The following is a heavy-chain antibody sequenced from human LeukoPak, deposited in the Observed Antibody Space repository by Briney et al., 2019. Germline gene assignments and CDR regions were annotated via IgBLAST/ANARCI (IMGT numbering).Heavy chain of an antibody. V-gene: IGHV1-18*01. CDR3: ARDDYGDSKGWFDP. J-gene: IGHJ5*02. D-gene: IGHD4-17*01. Sequence: ASVKVSCKASGYTFTSYGISWVRQAPGQGLEWMGWISAYNSNTNYAQKLQGRVTMTTDTSTSTAYMELRSLRSDDTAVYYCARDDYGDSKGWFDPWGQGTLVTVSS. CDR2: ISAYNSNT. CDR1: GYTFTSYG.